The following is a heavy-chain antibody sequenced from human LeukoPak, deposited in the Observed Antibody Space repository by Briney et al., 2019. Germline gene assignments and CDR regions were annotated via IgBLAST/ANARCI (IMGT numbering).Heavy chain of an antibody. V-gene: IGHV3-48*03. CDR2: ISSSGSPM. CDR1: GFTFSSYE. D-gene: IGHD1-1*01. J-gene: IGHJ4*02. CDR3: ARSDLNYFSNDFHY. Sequence: GGSLRLSCAASGFTFSSYEMNWVRQAPGKGLEWVSYISSSGSPMYYADSVRGRFTISRDNAKNSLYLQMNSLRDEDTAVYYCARSDLNYFSNDFHYCGQGTLVTVSS.